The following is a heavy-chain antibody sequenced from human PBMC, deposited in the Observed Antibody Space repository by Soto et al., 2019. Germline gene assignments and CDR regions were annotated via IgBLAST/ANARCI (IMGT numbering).Heavy chain of an antibody. CDR3: ARDLLLWFGELSKDYYYYYGMDV. CDR1: GGSFSGYY. D-gene: IGHD3-10*01. Sequence: SETLSLTCAVYGGSFSGYYWSWIRQPPGKGLEWIGEINHSGSTNYNPSLKSRVTISVDTSKNQFSLKLSSVTAADTAVYYCARDLLLWFGELSKDYYYYYGMDVWGQGTTVTVSS. J-gene: IGHJ6*02. V-gene: IGHV4-34*01. CDR2: INHSGST.